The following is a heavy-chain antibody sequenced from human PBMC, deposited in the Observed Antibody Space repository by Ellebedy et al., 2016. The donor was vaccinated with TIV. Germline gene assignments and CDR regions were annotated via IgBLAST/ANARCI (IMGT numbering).Heavy chain of an antibody. Sequence: ASVKVSCXASGYISTSYGISWVRQVPGQGLEWMGWISAYNGNTKFAQKLQGRVTMTTDTSTSTVYLELSRLRPDDTAVYYCARESGTNYWGQGTLVTVSS. CDR2: ISAYNGNT. D-gene: IGHD5-24*01. V-gene: IGHV1-18*01. CDR3: ARESGTNY. J-gene: IGHJ4*02. CDR1: GYISTSYG.